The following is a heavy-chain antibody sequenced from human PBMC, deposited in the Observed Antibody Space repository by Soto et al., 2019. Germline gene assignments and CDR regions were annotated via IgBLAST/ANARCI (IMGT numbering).Heavy chain of an antibody. CDR3: AKGLYYDSTDYYYAPFDN. Sequence: GGSLRLSCAAPGFTFNNYAMNWVRQAPGKGLEWVSTISSSGRSTYYADSVKGRFTISRDNSENTLFLQMSSLRADDTAVYYCAKGLYYDSTDYYYAPFDNWGQGTLVTVSS. CDR1: GFTFNNYA. J-gene: IGHJ4*02. D-gene: IGHD3-22*01. V-gene: IGHV3-23*01. CDR2: ISSSGRST.